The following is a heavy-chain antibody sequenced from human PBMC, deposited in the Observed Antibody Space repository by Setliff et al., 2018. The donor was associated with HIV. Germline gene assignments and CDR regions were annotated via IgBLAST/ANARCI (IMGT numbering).Heavy chain of an antibody. V-gene: IGHV4-59*11. J-gene: IGHJ3*02. CDR3: ARYKCINFACVGFDI. CDR1: RDSINGHW. Sequence: SLTCTVSRDSINGHWWSWIRQPPGKGLEWTGSIHYSGITHYNHSLKSRLTLSVDTSKNQVSLKLTSVTAADTAVYYCARYKCINFACVGFDIWGQGTVVTVS. D-gene: IGHD3-9*01. CDR2: IHYSGIT.